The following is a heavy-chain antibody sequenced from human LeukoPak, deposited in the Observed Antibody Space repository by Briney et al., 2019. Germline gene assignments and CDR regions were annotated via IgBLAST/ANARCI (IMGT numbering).Heavy chain of an antibody. J-gene: IGHJ4*02. V-gene: IGHV3-30*04. Sequence: PGSSLRLSCAASGFTFSGYPMHWVRQAPGKGLDWVAIISDDGGRKFYADSVKGRFTISRDNAKNSLYLQMNSLRAEDTAVYYCAREGSGYDPFDYWGQGTLVTVSS. CDR2: ISDDGGRK. CDR1: GFTFSGYP. D-gene: IGHD5-12*01. CDR3: AREGSGYDPFDY.